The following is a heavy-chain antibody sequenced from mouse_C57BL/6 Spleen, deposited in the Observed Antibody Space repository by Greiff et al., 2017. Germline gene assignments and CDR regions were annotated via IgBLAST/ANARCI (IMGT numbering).Heavy chain of an antibody. CDR2: ISSGSSNI. V-gene: IGHV5-17*03. Sequence: EVQRVESGGGLVKPGGSLKLSCAASGFTFSDYGMHWVRQAPEKGLEWVAYISSGSSNIYYADTVKGRFTISRDNAKNTLFLQMSSLKSEDTAMYYCTREGTYYAMDYWGQGTSVTVSS. CDR1: GFTFSDYG. CDR3: TREGTYYAMDY. D-gene: IGHD3-3*01. J-gene: IGHJ4*01.